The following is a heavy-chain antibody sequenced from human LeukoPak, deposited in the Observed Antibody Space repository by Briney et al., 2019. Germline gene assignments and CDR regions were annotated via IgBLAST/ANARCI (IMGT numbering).Heavy chain of an antibody. CDR2: INPNSGGT. CDR1: GYTFTVYY. CDR3: ARVKDQRDNAFDI. Sequence: ASVKVSCKASGYTFTVYYMHWVRQAPGQGLEWMGWINPNSGGTNYAQKFQGRVTMTRDTSISTAYMELSRLRSDDTAVYYCARVKDQRDNAFDIWGQGTMVTVSS. V-gene: IGHV1-2*02. J-gene: IGHJ3*02.